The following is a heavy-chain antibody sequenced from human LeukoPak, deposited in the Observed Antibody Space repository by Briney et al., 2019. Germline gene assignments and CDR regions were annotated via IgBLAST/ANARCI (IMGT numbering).Heavy chain of an antibody. CDR3: AKDQYFDWLNWFDP. CDR1: GFTFSSFA. J-gene: IGHJ5*02. V-gene: IGHV3-23*01. Sequence: GGSLRLSCAASGFTFSSFAMSWVRQAPGKGLEWVSAISGSGGTTYYADSVKGRFTISRDSSKNTLYLQMNSLRAEDTAVYYCAKDQYFDWLNWFDPWGQGTLVTVSS. D-gene: IGHD3-9*01. CDR2: ISGSGGTT.